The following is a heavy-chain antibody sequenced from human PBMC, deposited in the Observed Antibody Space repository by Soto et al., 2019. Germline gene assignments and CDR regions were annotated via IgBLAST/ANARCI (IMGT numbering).Heavy chain of an antibody. V-gene: IGHV1-3*01. D-gene: IGHD6-13*01. J-gene: IGHJ4*02. CDR1: GYTFTSYA. CDR3: ARDRRAAAAPGY. CDR2: INAGNGNT. Sequence: QVQLVQSGAEVKKPGASVKVSCKASGYTFTSYAMHWVRQAPGQRLEWMGWINAGNGNTKYSQKFQGRVTITRDTSASTAYMELSSLRSEDTAVYYCARDRRAAAAPGYWGQGTLVTVSS.